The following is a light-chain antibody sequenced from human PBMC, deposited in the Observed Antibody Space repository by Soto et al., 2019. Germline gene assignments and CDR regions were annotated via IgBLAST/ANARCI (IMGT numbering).Light chain of an antibody. CDR1: SSDVGAYNY. CDR3: CSYAGTYTFSYV. CDR2: DVT. V-gene: IGLV2-11*01. J-gene: IGLJ1*01. Sequence: QSVLTQPPSVSGSPGQSVTISCTGTSSDVGAYNYVSWYQHHPGKAPKLVICDVTGRPSGIPDRFSGSKSGNTASLTISGLQAEDEADYYCCSYAGTYTFSYVFGTGTKLTVL.